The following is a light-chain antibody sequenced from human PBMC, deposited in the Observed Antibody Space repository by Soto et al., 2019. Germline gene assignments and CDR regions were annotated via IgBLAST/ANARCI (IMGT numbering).Light chain of an antibody. CDR3: QQYYHWRT. Sequence: EIMMTQSPAILSVSPGETGTLSCRASQDIGTKLAWYQQKPGQAPRLLMYDVSTRASAAPARFSGSGSGSEFTLTISSLQSEDFAIYFCQQYYHWRTFGQGTKVDI. V-gene: IGKV3-15*01. J-gene: IGKJ1*01. CDR2: DVS. CDR1: QDIGTK.